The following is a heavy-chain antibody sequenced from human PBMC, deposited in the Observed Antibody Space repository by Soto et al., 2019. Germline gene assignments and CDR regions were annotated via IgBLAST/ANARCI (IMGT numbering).Heavy chain of an antibody. D-gene: IGHD5-18*01. J-gene: IGHJ4*02. CDR2: INAGNGNT. CDR1: GYTFTSYA. V-gene: IGHV1-3*01. Sequence: ASVKVSCKASGYTFTSYAMHWVRQAPGQRLEWMGWINAGNGNTKYSQKFQGRVTITRDTSASTAYMELSSLRSEDTAVYYCARDSTPYTAMATSYYLDYWGQGTLVTVSS. CDR3: ARDSTPYTAMATSYYLDY.